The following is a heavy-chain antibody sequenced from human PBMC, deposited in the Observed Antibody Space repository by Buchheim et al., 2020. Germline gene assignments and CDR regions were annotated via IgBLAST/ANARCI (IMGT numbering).Heavy chain of an antibody. CDR2: INPNSGGT. J-gene: IGHJ6*02. Sequence: QVQLVQSGAEVKKPGASVKVSCKASGYTFTGYYMHWVRQAPGQGLEWMGWINPNSGGTNYAQTFQGWVTMTRDTSISTAYMERSRLRSDDTAVYYCARGYCSSTSCYTGTTDYYGMDVWGQGTT. D-gene: IGHD2-2*02. CDR1: GYTFTGYY. V-gene: IGHV1-2*04. CDR3: ARGYCSSTSCYTGTTDYYGMDV.